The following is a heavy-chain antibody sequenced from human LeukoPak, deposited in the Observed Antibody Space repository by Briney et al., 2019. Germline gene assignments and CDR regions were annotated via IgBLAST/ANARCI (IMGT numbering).Heavy chain of an antibody. V-gene: IGHV1-69*05. J-gene: IGHJ3*02. CDR2: IIPIFGTA. D-gene: IGHD3-3*01. Sequence: ASVKVSCKASGYTFTSYAMHWVRQAPGQGLEWMGGIIPIFGTANYAQKFQGRVTITTDESTSTAYMELSSLRSEDTAVYYCARCRTDFWSGSYAFDIWGQGTMVTVSS. CDR3: ARCRTDFWSGSYAFDI. CDR1: GYTFTSYA.